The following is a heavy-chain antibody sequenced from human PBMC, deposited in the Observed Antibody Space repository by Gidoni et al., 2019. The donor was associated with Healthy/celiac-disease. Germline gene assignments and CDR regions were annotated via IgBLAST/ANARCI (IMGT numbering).Heavy chain of an antibody. J-gene: IGHJ5*02. CDR1: GFTFSSYA. Sequence: EVQLLESGGGLVQPGGSLRLSCAASGFTFSSYAMSWVRQAPGKGLEWVSAISGSGGSTYYADSVKGRFTITRDNSKNTLYLQMNSLRAEDTAVYYCAKVPAAGTRRGSWFDPWGQGTLVTVSS. V-gene: IGHV3-23*01. CDR3: AKVPAAGTRRGSWFDP. D-gene: IGHD6-13*01. CDR2: ISGSGGST.